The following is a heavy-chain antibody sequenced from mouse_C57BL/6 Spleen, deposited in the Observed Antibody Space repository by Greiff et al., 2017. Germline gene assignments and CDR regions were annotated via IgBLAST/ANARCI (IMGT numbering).Heavy chain of an antibody. CDR2: IYPGDGDT. J-gene: IGHJ3*01. V-gene: IGHV1-80*01. CDR1: GYAFSSYW. D-gene: IGHD3-3*01. Sequence: QVQLQQSGAELVKPGASVKISCKASGYAFSSYWMNWVQQRPGKGLEWIGQIYPGDGDTNYNGKFKGKATLTADKSSSTAYMQLSSLTSEDSAVYFCARRDPWFAYWGQGTLVTVSA. CDR3: ARRDPWFAY.